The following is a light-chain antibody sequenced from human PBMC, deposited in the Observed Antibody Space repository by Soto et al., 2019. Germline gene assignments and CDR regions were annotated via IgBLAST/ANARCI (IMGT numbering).Light chain of an antibody. Sequence: DIQMTQSPSSLSASVGGRVTITCRASQGINHYLAWFQQKPGKVPKLLIYATSTLQSGVPSRFSGSGFGTDFTLTISSLQPEDVATYYCQKHNSAPLFFGPGTKVDI. CDR2: ATS. V-gene: IGKV1-27*01. CDR3: QKHNSAPLF. J-gene: IGKJ3*01. CDR1: QGINHY.